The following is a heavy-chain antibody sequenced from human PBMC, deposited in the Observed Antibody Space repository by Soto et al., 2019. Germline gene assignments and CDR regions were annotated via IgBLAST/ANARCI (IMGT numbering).Heavy chain of an antibody. CDR2: IYHGGST. J-gene: IGHJ2*01. CDR1: GVSISSDGYS. V-gene: IGHV4-30-2*01. CDR3: VKALGGWYFDL. Sequence: QLQLQESGSGLVKPSQTLSLTCTVSGVSISSDGYSWSWIRQPPGKGLEWIGYIYHGGSTYYNPSLKSRVTMSVDTSKNQFSLKLNSVTAADTAVYSCVKALGGWYFDLWGRGTLVTVSS.